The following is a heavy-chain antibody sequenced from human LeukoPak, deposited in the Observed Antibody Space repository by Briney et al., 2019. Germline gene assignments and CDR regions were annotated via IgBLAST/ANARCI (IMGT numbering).Heavy chain of an antibody. D-gene: IGHD3-16*01. J-gene: IGHJ4*02. V-gene: IGHV3-7*01. CDR2: INLDGSGK. CDR1: GFTLGTYW. CDR3: ASWGAGGNS. Sequence: QAGGSLRLSCEASGFTLGTYWMNWVRQVPGKGLDWVANINLDGSGKRYVDSVKGRFTIARDNADNSLSLQMNSLRAEDTPVYYCASWGAGGNSWGQGTLVTVSS.